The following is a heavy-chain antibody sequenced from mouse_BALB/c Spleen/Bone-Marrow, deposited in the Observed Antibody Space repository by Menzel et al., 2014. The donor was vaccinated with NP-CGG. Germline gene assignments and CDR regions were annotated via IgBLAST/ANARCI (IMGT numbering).Heavy chain of an antibody. CDR3: ARRWLPYAMDY. Sequence: EVQLQQSGPELVKPGASVKMSCKASGYTFTSYIMHWVKQKPGQGLKWIGYINPYNDGTKYNEKFKGKATLTSDKSSSTAYMELSSLTSEDSAVYYCARRWLPYAMDYWGQGTSVTVSS. J-gene: IGHJ4*01. CDR1: GYTFTSYI. D-gene: IGHD2-3*01. V-gene: IGHV1-14*01. CDR2: INPYNDGT.